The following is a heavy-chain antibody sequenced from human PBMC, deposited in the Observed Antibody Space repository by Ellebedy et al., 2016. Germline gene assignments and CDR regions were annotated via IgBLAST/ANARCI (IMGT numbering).Heavy chain of an antibody. CDR2: IYPGDSDT. V-gene: IGHV5-51*01. J-gene: IGHJ3*02. Sequence: GESLKISXKGSGYSFTSYWIGWVRQMPGKGLEWMGIIYPGDSDTRYSPSFQGQVTISADKSISTAYLQWSSLKASDTAMYYCARRLRGDYGGFNDAFDIWGQGTMVTVSS. D-gene: IGHD4-23*01. CDR3: ARRLRGDYGGFNDAFDI. CDR1: GYSFTSYW.